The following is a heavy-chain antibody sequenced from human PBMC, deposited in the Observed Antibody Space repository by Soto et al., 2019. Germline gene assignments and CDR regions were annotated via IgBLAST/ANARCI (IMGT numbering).Heavy chain of an antibody. CDR3: TTAYYDFWSGPETYYYYYMDV. CDR1: GFTFSNAW. Sequence: GGSLRLSCAASGFTFSNAWMSWARQAPGKGLEWVGRIKSKTDGGTTDYAAPVKGRFTISRDDSKNTLYLQMNSLKTEDTAVYYCTTAYYDFWSGPETYYYYYMDVWGKGTTVTVSS. D-gene: IGHD3-3*01. CDR2: IKSKTDGGTT. V-gene: IGHV3-15*01. J-gene: IGHJ6*03.